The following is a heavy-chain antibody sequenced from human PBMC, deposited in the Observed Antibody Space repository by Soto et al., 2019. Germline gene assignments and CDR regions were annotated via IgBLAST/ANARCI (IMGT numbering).Heavy chain of an antibody. CDR3: ASGPLLWFGEPFDY. CDR2: IYYSGST. CDR1: GGSISSSSYY. Sequence: QLQLQESGPGLVKPSETLSLTCTVSGGSISSSSYYWGWIRQPPGKGLEWIGSIYYSGSTYYNPSLKSRVTISVDTSKNQFSLKLSSVTAADTAVYYCASGPLLWFGEPFDYWGQGTLVTVSS. V-gene: IGHV4-39*01. J-gene: IGHJ4*02. D-gene: IGHD3-10*01.